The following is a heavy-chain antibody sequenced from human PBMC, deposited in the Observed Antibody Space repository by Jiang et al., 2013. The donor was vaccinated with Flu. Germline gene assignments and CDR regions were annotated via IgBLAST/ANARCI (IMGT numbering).Heavy chain of an antibody. D-gene: IGHD2-8*01. V-gene: IGHV4-30-4*01. J-gene: IGHJ5*02. CDR1: GGSISSGDYY. Sequence: GSGLVKPSQTLSLTCTVSGGSISSGDYYWSWIRQPPGKGLEWIGYIYYSGSTYYNPSLKSRVTISVDTSKNQFPLKLSSVTAADTAVYYCASEAIVLTRNWFDPWGQGTLVTVSS. CDR3: ASEAIVLTRNWFDP. CDR2: IYYSGST.